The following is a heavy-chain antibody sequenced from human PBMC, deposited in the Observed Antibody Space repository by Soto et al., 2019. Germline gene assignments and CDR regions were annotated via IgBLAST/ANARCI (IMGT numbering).Heavy chain of an antibody. CDR1: GFTFSSYE. V-gene: IGHV3-48*03. D-gene: IGHD3-22*01. J-gene: IGHJ6*02. CDR2: ISSSGSTI. CDR3: ASPYYYDSSGHSYYYGMDV. Sequence: PGGSLRLSCAASGFTFSSYEMNWVRQSPGKGLEWVSYISSSGSTIYYADSVKGRFTISRDNAKNSLYLQMNSLRAEDTAVYYCASPYYYDSSGHSYYYGMDVWGQGTTVTVSS.